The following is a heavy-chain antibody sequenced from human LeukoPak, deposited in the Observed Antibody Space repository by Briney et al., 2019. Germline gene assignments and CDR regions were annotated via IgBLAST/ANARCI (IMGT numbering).Heavy chain of an antibody. Sequence: GGSLRLSCAASGFTFSSCAMNWVRQAPGKGLEWVSYIIGTGSTKYYADSVKGRFTISRDNAKNSVYLQMNSLRAEDTAVYYCAREFLDAFDIWGQGTMVTVSS. CDR3: AREFLDAFDI. CDR1: GFTFSSCA. J-gene: IGHJ3*02. CDR2: IIGTGSTK. V-gene: IGHV3-48*03.